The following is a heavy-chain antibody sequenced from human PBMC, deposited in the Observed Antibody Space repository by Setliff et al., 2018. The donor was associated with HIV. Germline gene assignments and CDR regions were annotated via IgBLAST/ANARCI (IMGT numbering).Heavy chain of an antibody. J-gene: IGHJ4*02. Sequence: ASVKVSCKASGYTFTDYYMHWVRQAPGQGLEWMGWINPNTGATNYAQTFQCRVTVTRDTSIRTAYMDLSSLRSDDTALYYCARGPVGGTVDYWGQGTLVTVSS. D-gene: IGHD1-26*01. CDR3: ARGPVGGTVDY. CDR2: INPNTGAT. CDR1: GYTFTDYY. V-gene: IGHV1-2*02.